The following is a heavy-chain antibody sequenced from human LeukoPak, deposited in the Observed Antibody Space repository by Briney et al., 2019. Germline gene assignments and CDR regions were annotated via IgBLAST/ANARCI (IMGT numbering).Heavy chain of an antibody. V-gene: IGHV1-2*02. J-gene: IGHJ4*02. D-gene: IGHD3-22*01. CDR3: ARGTYYDSSGYPFDY. CDR2: INPNSGGT. Sequence: ASVKVSCKASGYTFTGYYMHWVRQAPGQGLEWMGWINPNSGGTNYAQKFQGRVTMTRDTSISTAYMELSRLRSDDTAVYYCARGTYYDSSGYPFDYWGQGTLVTVSS. CDR1: GYTFTGYY.